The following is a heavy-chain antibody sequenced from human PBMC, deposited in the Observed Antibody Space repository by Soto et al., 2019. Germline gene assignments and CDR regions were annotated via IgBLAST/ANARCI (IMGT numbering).Heavy chain of an antibody. J-gene: IGHJ5*02. D-gene: IGHD2-2*01. CDR1: GYTLTELS. CDR3: ATWGCSSTSYPSNWFDP. CDR2: FDPEDGET. Sequence: GASVKVSCKVSGYTLTELSMHWVRQAPGKELEWMGGFDPEDGETIYAQKFQGRVTMTEDTSIDTAYMELSRLTSEDTAVYYCATWGCSSTSYPSNWFDPWGQGTLVTVSS. V-gene: IGHV1-24*01.